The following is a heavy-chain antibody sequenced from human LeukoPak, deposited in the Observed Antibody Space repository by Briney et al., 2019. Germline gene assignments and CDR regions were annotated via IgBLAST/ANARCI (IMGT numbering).Heavy chain of an antibody. CDR3: AKVSRGYSGYDYFDY. J-gene: IGHJ4*02. V-gene: IGHV3-30*02. D-gene: IGHD5-12*01. CDR2: IRYDGSNK. Sequence: GGSLRLSCAASGLTFSSYGMHWVRQAPGKGLEWVAFIRYDGSNKYYADSVKGRFTISRDNSKNTLYLQMNSLRAEDTAVYYCAKVSRGYSGYDYFDYWGQGTLVTVSS. CDR1: GLTFSSYG.